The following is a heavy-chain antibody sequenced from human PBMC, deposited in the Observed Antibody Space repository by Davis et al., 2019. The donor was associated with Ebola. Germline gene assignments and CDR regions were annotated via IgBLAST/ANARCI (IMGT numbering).Heavy chain of an antibody. CDR2: ISGSGSTL. V-gene: IGHV3-48*02. J-gene: IGHJ4*02. D-gene: IGHD4-17*01. CDR3: ATDDYGNFDY. Sequence: GGSLRLSCAASGFTFSSYAMSWVRQAPGRGLEWVSYISGSGSTLYYADSVKGRFTISRDNAKNSLYLQINSLRDEDTAVYYCATDDYGNFDYWSQGTLVTVSS. CDR1: GFTFSSYA.